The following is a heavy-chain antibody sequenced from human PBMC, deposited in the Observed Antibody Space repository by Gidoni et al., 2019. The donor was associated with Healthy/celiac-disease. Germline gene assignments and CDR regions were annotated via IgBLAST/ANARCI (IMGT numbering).Heavy chain of an antibody. CDR2: IDYSGST. V-gene: IGHV4-59*01. Sequence: QVQLQESGPGLVKPSETLSLTFTVSGGSISSYYWIWIRQPPGKGLEWNGYIDYSGSTNYNPSLKSRITISVDTSKNQFSLKLSSVTAADTAVYYCARAVVGGYCSGGSCYPPWFDPWGQGTLVTVSS. CDR3: ARAVVGGYCSGGSCYPPWFDP. J-gene: IGHJ5*02. CDR1: GGSISSYY. D-gene: IGHD2-15*01.